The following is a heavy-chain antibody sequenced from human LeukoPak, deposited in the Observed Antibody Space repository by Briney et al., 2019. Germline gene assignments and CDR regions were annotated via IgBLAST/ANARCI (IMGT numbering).Heavy chain of an antibody. V-gene: IGHV1-8*01. CDR1: GYSFTKYF. Sequence: ASVKVSCKASGYSFTKYFIHWVRQAPGQGLEWMGWMNPNSGNTGYAQKFQGRVTMTRNTSISTAYMELSSLRSEDTAVYYCARGRVPATVTTSLINDAFDIWGQGTMVTVSS. CDR2: MNPNSGNT. CDR3: ARGRVPATVTTSLINDAFDI. J-gene: IGHJ3*02. D-gene: IGHD4-17*01.